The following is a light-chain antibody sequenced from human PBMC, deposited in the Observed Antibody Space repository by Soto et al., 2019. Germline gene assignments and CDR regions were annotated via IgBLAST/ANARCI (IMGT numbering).Light chain of an antibody. Sequence: DIVMTQSPATLSVSPGERATLSCRASQSVGSNLAWYQQKPGQAPRLVLYGTSTRATNIPARFRGSGSGTEFTLTISSLQSEDFAVYYCQQYSIWPLTFRPGTKVDIK. V-gene: IGKV3-15*01. J-gene: IGKJ3*01. CDR3: QQYSIWPLT. CDR1: QSVGSN. CDR2: GTS.